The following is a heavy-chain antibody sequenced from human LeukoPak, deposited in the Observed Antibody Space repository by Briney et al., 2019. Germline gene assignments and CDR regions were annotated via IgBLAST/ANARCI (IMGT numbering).Heavy chain of an antibody. CDR3: ATPLWFGEVYVDY. CDR1: GGTFTSYA. D-gene: IGHD3-10*01. CDR2: INPNSGGT. J-gene: IGHJ4*02. V-gene: IGHV1-2*02. Sequence: ASVKVSCKASGGTFTSYAISWVRQAPGQGLEWMGWINPNSGGTNYAQKFQGRVTMTRDTSISTAYMELSRLRSDDTAVYYCATPLWFGEVYVDYWGQGTLVTVSS.